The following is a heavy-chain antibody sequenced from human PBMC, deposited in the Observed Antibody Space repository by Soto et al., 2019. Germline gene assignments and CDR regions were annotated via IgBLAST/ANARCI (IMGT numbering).Heavy chain of an antibody. CDR1: GGSISSGGYY. Sequence: SETLSLTCTVSGGSISSGGYYWSWIRQHPGKGLEWIGYIYYSGSTYYNPSLKSRVTISVDTSKNQFSLKLSSVTAADTAVYYCARDREDDSSGYYFYYWGQGTLVTVSS. V-gene: IGHV4-31*03. D-gene: IGHD3-22*01. J-gene: IGHJ4*02. CDR3: ARDREDDSSGYYFYY. CDR2: IYYSGST.